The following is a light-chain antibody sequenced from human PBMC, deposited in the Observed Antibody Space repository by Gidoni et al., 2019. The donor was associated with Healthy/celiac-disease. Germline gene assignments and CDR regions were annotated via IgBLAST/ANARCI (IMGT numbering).Light chain of an antibody. CDR3: QSADSSGTYWV. J-gene: IGLJ3*02. Sequence: SYELTQPPSVSVSPGQTARNTSYGDALPKQYAYWSQQKPGQAPVLVIYIDSERPSGIPERFSGSSSGTTVTLTIIGVQAEDEADDYCQSADSSGTYWVFGGGTKLTVL. CDR1: ALPKQY. V-gene: IGLV3-25*03. CDR2: IDS.